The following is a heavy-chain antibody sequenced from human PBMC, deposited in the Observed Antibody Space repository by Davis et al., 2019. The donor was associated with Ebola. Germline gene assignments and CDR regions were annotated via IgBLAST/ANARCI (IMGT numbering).Heavy chain of an antibody. V-gene: IGHV3-33*01. CDR1: GFTFSSYG. CDR2: IWYDESNK. CDR3: ARRFGIAPTRPKGGGGYFDY. Sequence: GESLKISCAASGFTFSSYGMHWVRQAPGKGLEWVAVIWYDESNKYYADSVKGRFTISRDNSKNTLYLQMNSLRAEDTAVYYCARRFGIAPTRPKGGGGYFDYWGQGTLVTVSS. D-gene: IGHD3-10*01. J-gene: IGHJ4*02.